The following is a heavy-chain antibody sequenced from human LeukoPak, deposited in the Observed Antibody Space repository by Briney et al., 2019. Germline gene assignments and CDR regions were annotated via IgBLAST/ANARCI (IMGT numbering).Heavy chain of an antibody. Sequence: SETLSLTCTVSGYSISSGYYWGWIRQPPGKGLEWIGSIYHSGSTYYNPSLKSRVTISVDTSKNQFSLKLSSVTAADTAVCYCARGTTTVTNWFDPWGQGTLVTVSS. CDR2: IYHSGST. J-gene: IGHJ5*02. V-gene: IGHV4-38-2*02. D-gene: IGHD4-11*01. CDR1: GYSISSGYY. CDR3: ARGTTTVTNWFDP.